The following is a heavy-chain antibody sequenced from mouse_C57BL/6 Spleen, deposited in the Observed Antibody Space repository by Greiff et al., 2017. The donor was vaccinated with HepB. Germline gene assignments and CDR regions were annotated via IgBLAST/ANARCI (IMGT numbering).Heavy chain of an antibody. Sequence: EVKLQESGPVLVKPGASVKMSCKASGYTFTDYYMNWVKQSHGKSLEWIGVINPYNGGTSYNQKFKGKATLTVDKSSSTAYMELNSLTSEDSAVYYCAREGKGYDQYYYAMDYWGQGTSVTVSS. J-gene: IGHJ4*01. D-gene: IGHD2-2*01. CDR1: GYTFTDYY. V-gene: IGHV1-19*01. CDR2: INPYNGGT. CDR3: AREGKGYDQYYYAMDY.